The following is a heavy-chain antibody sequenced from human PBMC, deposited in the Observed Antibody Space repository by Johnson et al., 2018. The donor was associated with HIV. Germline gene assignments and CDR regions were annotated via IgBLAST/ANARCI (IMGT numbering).Heavy chain of an antibody. D-gene: IGHD1-26*01. V-gene: IGHV3-15*01. Sequence: MQLVESGGGVVQPGRSLRLSCAASGFTFSNAWMSWVRQAPGKGLEWVGRIKSKTDGGTIDYAAPVKGRFTISRDDSKNTLYLQMNSLKAEDTAVYYCAKIKSWELLGAFDIWGQGTMLTVSS. CDR2: IKSKTDGGTI. J-gene: IGHJ3*02. CDR3: AKIKSWELLGAFDI. CDR1: GFTFSNAW.